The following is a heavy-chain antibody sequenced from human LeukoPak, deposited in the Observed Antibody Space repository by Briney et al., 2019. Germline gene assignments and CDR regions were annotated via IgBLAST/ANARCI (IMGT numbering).Heavy chain of an antibody. Sequence: GGSLRLSCAASGFTFSTYAMAWVRPAPGKGLEGVSGVTAGGATTFYADSVKGRFTISRDNSKNTLYLQMNSLRAEDTAVYYCAKRDYSDTSGYLPLFDCWGQGTLVTVSS. CDR3: AKRDYSDTSGYLPLFDC. CDR1: GFTFSTYA. D-gene: IGHD3-22*01. CDR2: VTAGGATT. J-gene: IGHJ4*02. V-gene: IGHV3-23*01.